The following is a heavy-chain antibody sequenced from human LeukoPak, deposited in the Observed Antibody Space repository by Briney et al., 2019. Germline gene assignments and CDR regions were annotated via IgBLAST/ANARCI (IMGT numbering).Heavy chain of an antibody. Sequence: SETLSLTCTVSGGSISSYYWSWIRQPPGKGLEWIGYIYYSGSTNYNPSLKSRVTISVDTSKNQFSLKLSSVTAADTAVYYCARIAAAGKMVHYYYYMDVWGKGTTVTVSS. CDR1: GGSISSYY. D-gene: IGHD6-13*01. V-gene: IGHV4-59*01. CDR3: ARIAAAGKMVHYYYYMDV. J-gene: IGHJ6*03. CDR2: IYYSGST.